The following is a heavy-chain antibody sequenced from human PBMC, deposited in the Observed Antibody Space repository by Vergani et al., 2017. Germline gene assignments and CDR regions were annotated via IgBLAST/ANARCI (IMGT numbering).Heavy chain of an antibody. D-gene: IGHD3-10*01. CDR3: ATVSMVRGVIDPRNDQFDY. V-gene: IGHV1-69*02. CDR2: IIPILGIA. CDR1: GGTFSSYT. Sequence: QVQLVQSGAEVKKPGSSVKVSCKASGGTFSSYTISWVRQAPGQGLEWMGRIIPILGIANYAQKFQGRVTITADKSTSTAYMELSSLRPEDTAVYYCATVSMVRGVIDPRNDQFDYWGQGTLVTVSS. J-gene: IGHJ4*02.